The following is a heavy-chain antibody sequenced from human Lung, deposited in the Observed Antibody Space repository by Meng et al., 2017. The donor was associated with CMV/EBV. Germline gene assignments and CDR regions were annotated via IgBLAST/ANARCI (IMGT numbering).Heavy chain of an antibody. V-gene: IGHV3-30-3*01. Sequence: QVRLVGSGGGVVQPGRSLRLYCAASGFTFSSYAMHWVRQAPGKGLEWVAVISYDGSNKYYADSVKGRFTISRDNSKNTLYLQMNSLRAEDTAVYYCARDDSSSWGQGTLVTVSS. CDR3: ARDDSSS. CDR2: ISYDGSNK. J-gene: IGHJ5*02. CDR1: GFTFSSYA. D-gene: IGHD3-22*01.